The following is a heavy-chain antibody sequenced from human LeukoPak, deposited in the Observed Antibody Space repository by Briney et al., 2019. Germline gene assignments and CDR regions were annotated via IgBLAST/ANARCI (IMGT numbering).Heavy chain of an antibody. Sequence: SHTLSLTCTVSGGSISSGGYYWSWIRQHPGKGLEWIGYIYYSGSTNYNPSLKSRVTISVDTSKNQFSLKLSSVTAADTAVYYCARHAGRSGSYLGYWGQGTLVTVSS. D-gene: IGHD1-26*01. CDR3: ARHAGRSGSYLGY. CDR2: IYYSGST. V-gene: IGHV4-31*03. CDR1: GGSISSGGYY. J-gene: IGHJ4*02.